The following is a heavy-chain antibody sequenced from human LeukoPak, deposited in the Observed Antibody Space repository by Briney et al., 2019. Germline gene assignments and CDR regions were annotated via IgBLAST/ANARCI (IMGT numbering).Heavy chain of an antibody. CDR2: IYYSGIT. CDR1: GGSISSRSYY. D-gene: IGHD1-26*01. V-gene: IGHV4-39*07. J-gene: IGHJ3*02. Sequence: SETLSLTCIVSGGSISSRSYYWGWIRQPPGKGLEWIGSIYYSGITYYNPSLKSRVTISVDTSKNQLSLKLSSVTAADTAVYYCARSSGSYKGDAFDIRGQGTMVIVSS. CDR3: ARSSGSYKGDAFDI.